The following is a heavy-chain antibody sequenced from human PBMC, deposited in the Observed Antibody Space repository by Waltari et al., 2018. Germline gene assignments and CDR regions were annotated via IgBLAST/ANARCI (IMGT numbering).Heavy chain of an antibody. Sequence: QLQLVQSGAEVKKPGASVKVSCKASGYTFTSYDMNWVRQATGKGLEWMGWMNPNSGSTGDAQKFQGRVTMTRDTSISTAYMELSSLTSEDTAVYYCAMGNGAVIKDSFDTWGQGTMVTVSS. CDR1: GYTFTSYD. D-gene: IGHD3-10*01. J-gene: IGHJ3*02. V-gene: IGHV1-8*01. CDR3: AMGNGAVIKDSFDT. CDR2: MNPNSGST.